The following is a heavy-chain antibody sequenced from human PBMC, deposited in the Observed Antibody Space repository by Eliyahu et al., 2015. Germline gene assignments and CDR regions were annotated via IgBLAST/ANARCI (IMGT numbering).Heavy chain of an antibody. V-gene: IGHV3-9*01. CDR3: AKDIKAVAGGSHFDL. J-gene: IGHJ2*01. D-gene: IGHD6-19*01. CDR2: ISWNSGSI. Sequence: EVQLVESGGGLVQPXXSLXLXCAASGFTFXXYAMHWVRQAPGKGLEWVSGISWNSGSIGYADSVKGRFTISRDNAKNSLYLQMNSLRAEDTALYYCAKDIKAVAGGSHFDLWGRGTLVTVSS. CDR1: GFTFXXYA.